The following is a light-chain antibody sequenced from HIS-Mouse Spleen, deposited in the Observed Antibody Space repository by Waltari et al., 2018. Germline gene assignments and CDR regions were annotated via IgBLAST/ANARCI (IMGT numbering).Light chain of an antibody. J-gene: IGKJ1*01. CDR3: QQLNSYPPT. V-gene: IGKV1-9*01. Sequence: DIQLTQSPSFLSASVGDRVPITCRASQGISSYLAWYQQKRGKAPKLLIYAASTLQSGVPSRFSGSGSGTEFTLTISSLQPEDFATYYCQQLNSYPPTFGQGTKVEIK. CDR2: AAS. CDR1: QGISSY.